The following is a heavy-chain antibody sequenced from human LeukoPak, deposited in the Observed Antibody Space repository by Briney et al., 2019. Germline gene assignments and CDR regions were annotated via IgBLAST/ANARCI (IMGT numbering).Heavy chain of an antibody. V-gene: IGHV3-74*01. Sequence: GGSLRLSCAASGFTFSSYWMHWVRQAPGKGLVWVSRTNSDGSSTSYADSVKGRFTISRDNAKNTLYLQMNSLRAEDTAVYYCTSDYFDSSGYRYYFNYWGQGTPVTVSS. CDR1: GFTFSSYW. J-gene: IGHJ4*02. D-gene: IGHD3-22*01. CDR3: TSDYFDSSGYRYYFNY. CDR2: TNSDGSST.